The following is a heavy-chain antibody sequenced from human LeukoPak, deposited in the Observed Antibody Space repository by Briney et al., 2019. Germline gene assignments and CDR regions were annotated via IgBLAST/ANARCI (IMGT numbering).Heavy chain of an antibody. J-gene: IGHJ4*02. CDR3: AKESRQFDY. Sequence: GGSLRLSCAASGFTFSSYSMNWVRQAPGKGLEWVSVTSDSGGSTYYAESVKGRFTISRDNSKNTLYLQMNRLRAEDTAVYYCAKESRQFDYWGQGTLVTVSS. CDR1: GFTFSSYS. V-gene: IGHV3-23*01. CDR2: TSDSGGST.